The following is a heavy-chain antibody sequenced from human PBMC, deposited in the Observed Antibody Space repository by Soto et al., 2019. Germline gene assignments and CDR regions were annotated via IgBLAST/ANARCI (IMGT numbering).Heavy chain of an antibody. Sequence: EVQLVESGGGLVKHGGSLRLSCAASGFTFSTYSMNWVRQAPGKGLEWVSSISSSSSYIYYADSVKGRFTISRDNAKNSLYLQMNSLRAEDTAVYYCARYDSSGYYWHYYYYGMDVWGQGTTVTVSS. J-gene: IGHJ6*02. CDR3: ARYDSSGYYWHYYYYGMDV. V-gene: IGHV3-21*01. D-gene: IGHD3-22*01. CDR2: ISSSSSYI. CDR1: GFTFSTYS.